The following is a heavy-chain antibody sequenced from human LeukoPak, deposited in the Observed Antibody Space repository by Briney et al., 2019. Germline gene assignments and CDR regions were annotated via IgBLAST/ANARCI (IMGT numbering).Heavy chain of an antibody. CDR3: ARRVVAGTYYYYYYMDV. CDR2: IYQSGST. CDR1: GYSIRNGYN. Sequence: PSETLSLTCTVSGYSIRNGYNWGWIRLSPGKGLEWLGSIYQSGSTYDNPSLKSRVTLSIDTSKNQFSLKLSSVTAADTAVYYCARRVVAGTYYYYYYMDVWGKGTTVTISS. J-gene: IGHJ6*03. D-gene: IGHD6-19*01. V-gene: IGHV4-38-2*02.